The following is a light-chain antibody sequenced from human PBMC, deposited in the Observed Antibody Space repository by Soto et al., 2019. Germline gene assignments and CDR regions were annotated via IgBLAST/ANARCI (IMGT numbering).Light chain of an antibody. Sequence: VLTQPPSASGTPGQRVTISCSGSSSNIGSNTVNWYQQLPGTAPKLLIYSNNQRPSGVPDRFSGSKSGTSASLAISGLQSEDEADYYCVAWDDSLNGWVFGGGTKLTVL. CDR3: VAWDDSLNGWV. V-gene: IGLV1-44*01. CDR2: SNN. J-gene: IGLJ3*02. CDR1: SSNIGSNT.